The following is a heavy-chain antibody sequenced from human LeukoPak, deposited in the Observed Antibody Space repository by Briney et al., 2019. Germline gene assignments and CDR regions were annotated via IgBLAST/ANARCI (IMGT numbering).Heavy chain of an antibody. CDR2: INPNSGGT. D-gene: IGHD6-19*01. J-gene: IGHJ4*02. CDR1: GCTFTGYY. CDR3: AREIAVAGTSYDY. V-gene: IGHV1-2*02. Sequence: ASVKVSCKASGCTFTGYYMHWVRQAPGQGLEWMGWINPNSGGTNYAQKFQGRVTMTRDTSISTAYMELSRLRSDDTAVYYCAREIAVAGTSYDYWGQGTLVTVSS.